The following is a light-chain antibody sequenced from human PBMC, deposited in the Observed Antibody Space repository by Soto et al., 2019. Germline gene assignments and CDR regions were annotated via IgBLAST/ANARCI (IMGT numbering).Light chain of an antibody. CDR1: QSLLHSNGYNY. J-gene: IGKJ1*01. CDR2: LGS. V-gene: IGKV2-28*01. Sequence: DVVMTQSPLSLPVTPGEPAAISCMPSQSLLHSNGYNYLDWYLQKPGQSPQLLIYLGSNRASGVPDRFSGSGSGTDFTLKISRVEAEDVGVYYCMQALQTPPWTFGQGTKVDI. CDR3: MQALQTPPWT.